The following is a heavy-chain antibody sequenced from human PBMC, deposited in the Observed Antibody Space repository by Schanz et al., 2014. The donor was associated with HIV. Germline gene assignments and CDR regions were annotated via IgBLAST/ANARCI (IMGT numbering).Heavy chain of an antibody. CDR1: GFTFSSSG. Sequence: QVQLVESGGGVVQPGRSLRLSCTASGFTFSSSGMHWVRQAPGKGLEWVAAMWNDESHKGYADSVKGRFTISRENAKNSLYLQMNSLRAGDTAVYYCARLGLAAYAFDIWGQGTMVTVSS. V-gene: IGHV3-33*01. CDR2: MWNDESHK. D-gene: IGHD1-26*01. CDR3: ARLGLAAYAFDI. J-gene: IGHJ3*02.